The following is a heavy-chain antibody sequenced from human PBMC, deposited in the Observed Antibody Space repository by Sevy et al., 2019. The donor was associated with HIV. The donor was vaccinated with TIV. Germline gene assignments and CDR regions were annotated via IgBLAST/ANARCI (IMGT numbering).Heavy chain of an antibody. D-gene: IGHD6-19*01. V-gene: IGHV3-49*04. CDR2: IKTKTYGGTT. CDR3: TRDLYGSGWFYIDY. CDR1: GFTFSDYA. Sequence: GGSLRLSCTASGFTFSDYAMSWVRQAPGKGLEWVGFIKTKTYGGTTEYAASVKGRFIISRDDSKNIAYLQMNSLKTEDTAVYYCTRDLYGSGWFYIDYWGQGTLVTVSS. J-gene: IGHJ4*02.